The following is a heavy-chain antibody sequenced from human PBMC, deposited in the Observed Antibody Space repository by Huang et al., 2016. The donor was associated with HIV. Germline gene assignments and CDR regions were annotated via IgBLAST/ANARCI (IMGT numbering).Heavy chain of an antibody. CDR3: ARVREPWGDAFDI. Sequence: QVQLVQSGSELRKPGASVKISCKASGYTFSSYAINWMRQAPGQGLEWMGWINTNTGNPTNAQGFTGRFVFSLDTSGSTAYLQISSLKAEDTAVYYCARVREPWGDAFDIWGQGTMVTVSS. CDR2: INTNTGNP. D-gene: IGHD1-26*01. J-gene: IGHJ3*02. V-gene: IGHV7-4-1*02. CDR1: GYTFSSYA.